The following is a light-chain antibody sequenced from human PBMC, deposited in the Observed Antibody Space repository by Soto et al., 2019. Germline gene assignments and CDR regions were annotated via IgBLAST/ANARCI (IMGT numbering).Light chain of an antibody. V-gene: IGLV1-44*01. Sequence: QSVLTQPPSASGTPGQRVTISCSGSSSNIGSNTVNCYQQLPVTAPKLLIYSNNQRPSGVPDRFSGSKSGTSASLAISGLQSEDEADYYCAAWDDSLNGQVVFGGGTKLTVL. CDR1: SSNIGSNT. J-gene: IGLJ2*01. CDR2: SNN. CDR3: AAWDDSLNGQVV.